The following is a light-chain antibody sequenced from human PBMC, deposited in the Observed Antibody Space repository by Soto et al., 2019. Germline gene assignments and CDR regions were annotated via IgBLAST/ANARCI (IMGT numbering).Light chain of an antibody. CDR2: EGS. V-gene: IGLV2-23*01. CDR3: CSYAGSSTWV. J-gene: IGLJ3*02. CDR1: RSDVGSYNL. Sequence: QSALTQPASVSGSPGRSITISCTGTRSDVGSYNLVSWYQQHPGKAPKLMVYEGSKRPSGVSNRLSGSKSGNTASLTISGRQAEDEADYYCCSYAGSSTWVFGGGTKLTVL.